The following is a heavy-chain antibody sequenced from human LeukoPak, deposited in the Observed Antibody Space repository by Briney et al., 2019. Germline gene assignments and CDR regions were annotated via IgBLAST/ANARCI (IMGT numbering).Heavy chain of an antibody. CDR3: AKLSLMSSGSYEPYYFDY. CDR1: GFTFSSYA. CDR2: ISDSGSTT. D-gene: IGHD3-10*01. J-gene: IGHJ4*02. V-gene: IGHV3-23*01. Sequence: GGSLRLSCAASGFTFSSYAMSWVRQAPGKGLEWVSAISDSGSTTYYADSVKGRFTISRDNSKNTLYLQMNSLRAEDTAVYYCAKLSLMSSGSYEPYYFDYWGQGTLVTVSS.